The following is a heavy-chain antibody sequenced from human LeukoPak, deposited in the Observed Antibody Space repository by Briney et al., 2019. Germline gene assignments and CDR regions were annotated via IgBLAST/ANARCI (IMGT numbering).Heavy chain of an antibody. CDR3: ARDKSYGSGSYYTSNWFDP. CDR2: IYYSGST. J-gene: IGHJ5*02. Sequence: SETLSLTCAVSGGSISSGGYSWSWVRQPPGRGLEWLGYIYYSGSTYYNPSLKSRVTISVDTSKNQFSLKLSSVTAADTAVYYCARDKSYGSGSYYTSNWFDPWGQGTLVTVSS. V-gene: IGHV4-30-4*07. CDR1: GGSISSGGYS. D-gene: IGHD3-10*01.